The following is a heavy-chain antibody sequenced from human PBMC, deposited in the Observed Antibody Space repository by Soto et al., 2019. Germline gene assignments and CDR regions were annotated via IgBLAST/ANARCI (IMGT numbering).Heavy chain of an antibody. D-gene: IGHD3-10*01. J-gene: IGHJ6*02. CDR1: GYRFTNYW. CDR3: ARPTSSGSSAGAFTYGMDV. Sequence: PGESLKISCKASGYRFTNYWIAWVRQMPGKGLEWMGIIYPHDSDTRYSPSFQGQVTISADKSISTAYLHWSSVKASDTAMYFCARPTSSGSSAGAFTYGMDVWGQGTTVTVSS. V-gene: IGHV5-51*01. CDR2: IYPHDSDT.